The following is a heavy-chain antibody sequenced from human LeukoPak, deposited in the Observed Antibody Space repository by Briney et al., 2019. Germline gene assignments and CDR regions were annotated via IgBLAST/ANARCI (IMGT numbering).Heavy chain of an antibody. CDR1: GFIFSSYG. CDR2: IWYDGTNE. Sequence: GGSLRLSCAASGFIFSSYGMHWVRQAPGKGLEWVALIWYDGTNEYYTDSVKGRFTISRANSKNTLYLQMNSLRAEDTAVYYCARVPYCIGGRCSSWIDHWGQGTLVTVSS. J-gene: IGHJ4*02. CDR3: ARVPYCIGGRCSSWIDH. V-gene: IGHV3-33*01. D-gene: IGHD2-15*01.